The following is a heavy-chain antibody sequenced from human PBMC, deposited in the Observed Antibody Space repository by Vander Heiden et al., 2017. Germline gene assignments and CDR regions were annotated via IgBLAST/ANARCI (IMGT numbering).Heavy chain of an antibody. CDR3: AKDRAGLYYYGMDV. J-gene: IGHJ6*02. V-gene: IGHV3-11*01. CDR2: ISSSGSTI. Sequence: QVQLVESGGGLVKPGGSLRLSCAASGFTFSDYYMSWIRQAPGKGLEWVSYISSSGSTIYYADAGKGRFTISRDNAKNALYLQMKRMRAEATAVYYCAKDRAGLYYYGMDVWGQGTTVTVYS. CDR1: GFTFSDYY.